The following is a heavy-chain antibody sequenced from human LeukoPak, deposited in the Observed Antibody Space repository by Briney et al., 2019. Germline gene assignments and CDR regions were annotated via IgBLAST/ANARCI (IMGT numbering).Heavy chain of an antibody. Sequence: PGGSLRLSCAASGFTFNNYAMSWVRQAPGKGLEWVSTIHYISDATYYADSVKGRFTISRDNSKNTLYLQMNSLRAEDTAVYYCARGAPTPELDYWGQGTLVTVSS. J-gene: IGHJ4*02. D-gene: IGHD1-26*01. CDR2: IHYISDAT. CDR3: ARGAPTPELDY. V-gene: IGHV3-23*01. CDR1: GFTFNNYA.